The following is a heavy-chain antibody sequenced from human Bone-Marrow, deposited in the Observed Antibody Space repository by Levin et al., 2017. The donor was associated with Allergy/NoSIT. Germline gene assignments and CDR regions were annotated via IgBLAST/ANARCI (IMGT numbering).Heavy chain of an antibody. D-gene: IGHD6-13*01. V-gene: IGHV1-69*01. CDR1: GGTFSSYA. CDR3: ARLAYSSSHDYYYYGMDV. J-gene: IGHJ6*02. Sequence: KISCKASGGTFSSYAISWVRQAPGQGLEWMGGIIPIFGTANYAQKFQGRVTITADESTSTAYMELSSLRSEDTAVYYCARLAYSSSHDYYYYGMDVWGQGTTVTVSS. CDR2: IIPIFGTA.